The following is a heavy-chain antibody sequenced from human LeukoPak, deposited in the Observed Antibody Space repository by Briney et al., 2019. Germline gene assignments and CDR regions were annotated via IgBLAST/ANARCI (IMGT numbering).Heavy chain of an antibody. J-gene: IGHJ6*03. V-gene: IGHV3-21*05. CDR1: GFTFSFYS. Sequence: GGSLRLSCAASGFTFSFYSMNWVRQAPGKGLEWVSYISDSSSFIYYADSLRGRFTIFRDNAKNSLYLQMNSLRAEDTAVYYCARLRAGYYYYYMDVWGKGTTDTVSS. CDR2: ISDSSSFI. D-gene: IGHD3-16*01. CDR3: ARLRAGYYYYYMDV.